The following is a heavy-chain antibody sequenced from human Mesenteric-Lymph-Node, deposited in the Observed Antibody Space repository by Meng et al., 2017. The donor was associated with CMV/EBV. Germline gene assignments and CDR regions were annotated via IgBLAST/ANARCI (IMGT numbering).Heavy chain of an antibody. CDR1: GFTLSTYT. V-gene: IGHV3-30*04. CDR3: ARDRRGGVLTSLRSYFDY. J-gene: IGHJ4*02. Sequence: GESLKISCVASGFTLSTYTMHWVRQAPGKGLEWVAVISYDGSNNDYVDSVKGRFTISRDNSKNTLYLQMNSLRAEDTAVYYCARDRRGGVLTSLRSYFDYWGQGTLVTVSS. CDR2: ISYDGSNN. D-gene: IGHD2-8*01.